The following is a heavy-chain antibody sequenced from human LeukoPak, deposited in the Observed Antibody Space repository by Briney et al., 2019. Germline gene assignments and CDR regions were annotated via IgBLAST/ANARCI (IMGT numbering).Heavy chain of an antibody. J-gene: IGHJ4*02. CDR1: GFTFTDHW. D-gene: IGHD5-12*01. V-gene: IGHV3-7*02. CDR3: ASSGRQIHFDY. CDR2: IRQDGSQK. Sequence: GGSLKLSCAASGFTFTDHWMSWVRQAPGKGLEWVAHIRQDGSQKFYLDSVKGRFTISRDNAKKSVFLLMNSLRAEDTGVYYCASSGRQIHFDYWGQGTLVTVSS.